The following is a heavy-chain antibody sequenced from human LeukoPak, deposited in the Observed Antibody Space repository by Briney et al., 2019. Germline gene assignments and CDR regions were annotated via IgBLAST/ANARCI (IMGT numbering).Heavy chain of an antibody. Sequence: GGSLRLSCAASGFTFSNYWLHWVRQAPGKGLEWVAVISYDGSNKYYADSVKGRFTISRDNSKNTLYLQMNSLRAEDTAVYYCARDKLRGSGSYSPADYWGQGTLVTVSS. CDR2: ISYDGSNK. J-gene: IGHJ4*02. V-gene: IGHV3-30-3*01. CDR3: ARDKLRGSGSYSPADY. D-gene: IGHD3-10*01. CDR1: GFTFSNYW.